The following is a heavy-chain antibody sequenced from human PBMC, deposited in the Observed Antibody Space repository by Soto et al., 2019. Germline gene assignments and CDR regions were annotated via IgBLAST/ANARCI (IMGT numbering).Heavy chain of an antibody. J-gene: IGHJ5*02. CDR1: GGSIISASYS. V-gene: IGHV4-31*11. CDR2: IYSSGST. Sequence: QVQLQESGPRLVKPSQTLSLSCAVSGGSIISASYSWNWIRQSPGRGLEWIGHIYSSGSTYYNPSLKSRVSISVDTSNNQFSLKLTSVTAADTAVYVCAREDAARIERWFDAWGQGILVTVSS. CDR3: AREDAARIERWFDA. D-gene: IGHD6-6*01.